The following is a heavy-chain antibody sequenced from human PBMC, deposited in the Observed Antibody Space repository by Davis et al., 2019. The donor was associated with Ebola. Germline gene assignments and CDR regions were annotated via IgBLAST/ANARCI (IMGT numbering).Heavy chain of an antibody. J-gene: IGHJ4*02. D-gene: IGHD5-18*01. CDR3: ARGRRYSYGPPRY. CDR2: IYYSGST. CDR1: GGSISSYY. V-gene: IGHV4-59*12. Sequence: SETLSLTCTVPGGSISSYYWSWIRQPPGKGLEWIGYIYYSGSTNYNPSLKSRVTISVDTSKNQFSLKLSSVTAADTAVYYCARGRRYSYGPPRYWGQGTLVTVSS.